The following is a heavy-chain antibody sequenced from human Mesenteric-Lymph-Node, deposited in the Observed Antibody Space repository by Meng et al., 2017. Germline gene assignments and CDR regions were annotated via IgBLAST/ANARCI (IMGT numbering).Heavy chain of an antibody. D-gene: IGHD3-10*01. CDR1: GFRFSDYA. V-gene: IGHV3-23*01. CDR2: ISGGGGAR. Sequence: GESLKISCTASGFRFSDYAMSWVRLSPGKGLEWVSSISGGGGARYFADSIKGRFSISRDNSRNTLSLQMNSLTADDTAIYFCARDRGNTWRTASLFDPWGLGTPVTVSS. CDR3: ARDRGNTWRTASLFDP. J-gene: IGHJ5*02.